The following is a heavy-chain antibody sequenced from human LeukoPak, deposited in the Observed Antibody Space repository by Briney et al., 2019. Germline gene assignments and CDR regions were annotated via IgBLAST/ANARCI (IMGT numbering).Heavy chain of an antibody. D-gene: IGHD6-13*01. CDR2: INPSGGST. CDR1: GYTFTGYY. J-gene: IGHJ6*03. CDR3: ARAGMGAAGNYYYYYMDV. Sequence: ASVKVSCKASGYTFTGYYMHWVRQAPGQGLEWMGIINPSGGSTSYAQKFQGRVTMTRDMSTSTVYMELSSLRSEDTAVYYCARAGMGAAGNYYYYYMDVWGKGTTVTVSS. V-gene: IGHV1-46*01.